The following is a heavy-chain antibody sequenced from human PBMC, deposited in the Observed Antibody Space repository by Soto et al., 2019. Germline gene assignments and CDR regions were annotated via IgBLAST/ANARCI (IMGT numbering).Heavy chain of an antibody. CDR3: ARTLAEDDSRLYFDY. Sequence: SETLSLTCTVSGGSISSGDYYWSWIRQPPGKGLEWIGYIYYSGSTYYNPSLKSRVTISVDTSKNQFSLKLSSVTAADTAVYYCARTLAEDDSRLYFDYWGQGTLVTVSS. CDR2: IYYSGST. D-gene: IGHD3-3*01. V-gene: IGHV4-30-4*01. CDR1: GGSISSGDYY. J-gene: IGHJ4*02.